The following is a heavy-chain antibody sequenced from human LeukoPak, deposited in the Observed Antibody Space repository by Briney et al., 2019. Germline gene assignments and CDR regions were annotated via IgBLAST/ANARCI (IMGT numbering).Heavy chain of an antibody. Sequence: GGSLRLSCAASGFTFSSYEMNWVRQAPGKGLEWVSGINWNGGSTGYADSVKGRFTISRDNAKNSLYLQMNSLRAEDTALYYCARDNYYGSGSYTHWGQGTLVTVSS. D-gene: IGHD3-10*01. CDR2: INWNGGST. V-gene: IGHV3-20*04. CDR3: ARDNYYGSGSYTH. CDR1: GFTFSSYE. J-gene: IGHJ4*02.